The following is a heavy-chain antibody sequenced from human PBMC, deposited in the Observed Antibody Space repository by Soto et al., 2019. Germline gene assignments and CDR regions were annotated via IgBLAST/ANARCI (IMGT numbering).Heavy chain of an antibody. CDR2: IKSQTDGGTT. Sequence: PGGSLRLSCAASGFTFTNAWKNWVRQAPGKGLEWVGRIKSQTDGGTTDYAEPVKGRFDISRDDSNNMVYLQMNSLKIEDTAIYYCATDSYSTIIILRFYCWGHGSLFTVSS. CDR3: ATDSYSTIIILRFYC. V-gene: IGHV3-15*07. CDR1: GFTFTNAW. J-gene: IGHJ4*01. D-gene: IGHD2-8*01.